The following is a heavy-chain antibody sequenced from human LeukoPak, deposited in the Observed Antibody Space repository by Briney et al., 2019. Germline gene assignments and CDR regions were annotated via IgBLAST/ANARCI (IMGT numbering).Heavy chain of an antibody. J-gene: IGHJ5*02. V-gene: IGHV3-20*04. CDR1: GFTFSSYG. Sequence: GGSLRLSCAASGFTFSSYGMSWVRRAPGKGLEWVSGINWNGGSTGYADSVKGRFTLSRDNAKNSLYLQMNSLRAEDTALYYCARERNSGWGTAFDPWGQGTLVTVSS. CDR3: ARERNSGWGTAFDP. D-gene: IGHD6-19*01. CDR2: INWNGGST.